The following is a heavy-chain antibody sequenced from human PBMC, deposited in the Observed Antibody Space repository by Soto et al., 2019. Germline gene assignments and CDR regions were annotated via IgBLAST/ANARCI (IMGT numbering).Heavy chain of an antibody. J-gene: IGHJ5*02. CDR3: IKGKVGTDPNWLDP. D-gene: IGHD2-21*02. V-gene: IGHV3-66*01. CDR1: GFSVGSSY. Sequence: EVQLVESGGGLVQPGGSLRLSCAASGFSVGSSYLYWVRQAPWRGLQWVSSIYVDGTTYYTDSVKGRFSISRDSSKNTLYLQMNSLGAEDTALYYCIKGKVGTDPNWLDPWGQGSLVTVSS. CDR2: IYVDGTT.